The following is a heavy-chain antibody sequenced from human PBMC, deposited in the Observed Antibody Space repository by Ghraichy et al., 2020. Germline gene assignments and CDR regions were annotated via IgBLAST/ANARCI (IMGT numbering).Heavy chain of an antibody. V-gene: IGHV3-30*02. CDR2: IRYDGNNK. CDR3: AKDPGFNEKKANWFDP. CDR1: GFTFSSYG. J-gene: IGHJ5*02. Sequence: GALRLSCVASGFTFSSYGMHWARQAPGKELEWVAFIRYDGNNKFYGDSVKGRFTISRDDSKSTLYLQMNSLRTEDTAVYYCAKDPGFNEKKANWFDPWGQGTLVTVSS.